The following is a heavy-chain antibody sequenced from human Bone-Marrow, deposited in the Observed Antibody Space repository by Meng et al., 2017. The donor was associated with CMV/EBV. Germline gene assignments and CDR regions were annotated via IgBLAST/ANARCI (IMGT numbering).Heavy chain of an antibody. CDR1: GFTFSSYS. CDR3: ARDRIAAAGTLMGSMDV. V-gene: IGHV3-21*05. J-gene: IGHJ6*02. D-gene: IGHD6-13*01. Sequence: GESLKISCAASGFTFSSYSMNWVRQAPGKGLEWVSYISSSSSYIYYADSVKGRFTISRDNAKNSLYLQMNSLRAEDTAVYYCARDRIAAAGTLMGSMDVWGQGTTVTVSS. CDR2: ISSSSSYI.